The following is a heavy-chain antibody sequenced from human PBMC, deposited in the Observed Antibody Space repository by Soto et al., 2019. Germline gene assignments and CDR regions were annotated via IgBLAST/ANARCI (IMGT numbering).Heavy chain of an antibody. CDR2: INHSGST. J-gene: IGHJ4*02. Sequence: SETLSLTCAVYGGSFSGYYWSWIRQPPGKGLEWIGEINHSGSTNYNPSLKSRVTISVDTSKNQFSLKLSSVTAADTAVYYCARGIQLWYNRGSYYFDYWGQGTLVTVSS. CDR3: ARGIQLWYNRGSYYFDY. CDR1: GGSFSGYY. V-gene: IGHV4-34*01. D-gene: IGHD5-18*01.